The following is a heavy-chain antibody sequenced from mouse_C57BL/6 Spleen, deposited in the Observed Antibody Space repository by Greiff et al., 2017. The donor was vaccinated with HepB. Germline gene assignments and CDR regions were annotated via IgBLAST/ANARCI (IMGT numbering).Heavy chain of an antibody. V-gene: IGHV1-55*01. CDR3: ARKLDYFDY. D-gene: IGHD3-1*01. Sequence: QVQLQQPGAELVKPGASVKMSCKASGYTFTSYWITWVKQRPGQGLEWIGDIYPGSGSTNYNEKFKSKATLTADTSSSTAYMQLSSLTSEDSAVYYCARKLDYFDYWGQGTTLTVSS. CDR1: GYTFTSYW. CDR2: IYPGSGST. J-gene: IGHJ2*01.